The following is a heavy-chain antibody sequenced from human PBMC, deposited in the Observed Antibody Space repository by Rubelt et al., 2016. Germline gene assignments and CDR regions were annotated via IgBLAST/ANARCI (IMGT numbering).Heavy chain of an antibody. J-gene: IGHJ4*02. D-gene: IGHD2/OR15-2a*01. V-gene: IGHV4-34*01. CDR1: GGSFSGYY. CDR2: INHSGST. CDR3: ARDSGSRIFDY. Sequence: QVQLQQWGAGLLKPSETLSLTCAVYGGSFSGYYWSWIRQPPGKGLEWIGEINHSGSTNYNPSLKSRVPISVDTSKNQFSLKLSSVTAADTAVYYCARDSGSRIFDYWGQGTLVTVSS.